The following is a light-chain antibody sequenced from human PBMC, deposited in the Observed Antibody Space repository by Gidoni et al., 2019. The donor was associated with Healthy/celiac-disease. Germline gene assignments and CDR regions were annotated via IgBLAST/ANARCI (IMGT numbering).Light chain of an antibody. CDR2: GAS. CDR1: QSVSSN. Sequence: EIVMTQSPATLSVSPGERATLSCRASQSVSSNLAWYQQKPGQAPRLLIYGASTRATGIPAIFLGSGSGTEFTLTISSLQSEDFAVYYCPPPLAFGGGTKVE. J-gene: IGKJ4*01. CDR3: PPPLA. V-gene: IGKV3-15*01.